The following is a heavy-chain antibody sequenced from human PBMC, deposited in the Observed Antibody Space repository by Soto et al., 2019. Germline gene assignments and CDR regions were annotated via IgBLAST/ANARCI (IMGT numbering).Heavy chain of an antibody. CDR3: TTFIAMVPGVIGN. D-gene: IGHD3-10*01. CDR2: IKSKTDGGTT. J-gene: IGHJ4*02. V-gene: IGHV3-15*01. CDR1: GFTFSNAW. Sequence: EVQLVESGGGLVKPGGSLRLSCAASGFTFSNAWMSWVRQAPGKGLEWVGRIKSKTDGGTTDYAARVKGRFTISRDDSKNTLYRKMYSLKTEDTAVYYCTTFIAMVPGVIGNWGQGTLVTVSS.